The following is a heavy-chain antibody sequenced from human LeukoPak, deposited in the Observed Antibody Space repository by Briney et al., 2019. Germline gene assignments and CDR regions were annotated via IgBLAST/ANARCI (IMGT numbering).Heavy chain of an antibody. D-gene: IGHD1-26*01. J-gene: IGHJ4*02. Sequence: GGSLRLSCAASGFTFCSYEMNWVRQAPGKGLEWVSYINSSGSTIYYADSVKGRFTISRDNAKNSLYLQMDSLRAEDTAVYYCARASGGYYFDCWGQGTLVTVSS. CDR1: GFTFCSYE. V-gene: IGHV3-48*03. CDR2: INSSGSTI. CDR3: ARASGGYYFDC.